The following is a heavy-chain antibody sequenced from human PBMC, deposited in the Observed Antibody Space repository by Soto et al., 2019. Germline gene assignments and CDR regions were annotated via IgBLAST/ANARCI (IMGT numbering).Heavy chain of an antibody. Sequence: AWRLSCALSAFTLGAHYIDWVRQAPGRGLGWVGRSIDKAQGYSTAYAASVKGRFTTSRDESKNSVYLQLNSLKTEDAAVYYCVRATYFSDSSGYPRFFDYRGQGTLGTVSS. D-gene: IGHD3-22*01. CDR2: SIDKAQGYST. CDR1: AFTLGAHY. J-gene: IGHJ4*02. V-gene: IGHV3-72*01. CDR3: VRATYFSDSSGYPRFFDY.